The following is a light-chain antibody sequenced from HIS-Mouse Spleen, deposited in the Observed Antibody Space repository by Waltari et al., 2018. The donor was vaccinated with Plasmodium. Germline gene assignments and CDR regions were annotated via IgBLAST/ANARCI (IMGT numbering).Light chain of an antibody. CDR2: AAS. CDR1: QGISSS. CDR3: QQYYSYPYT. Sequence: AIRMTQSPSSFSASTRDRVPITCRASQGISSSLAWYQQKPGKAPKLLIYAASTLQSGVPSRFSGSGSGTDFTLTISCLQSEDFATYYCQQYYSYPYTFGQGTKLEIK. V-gene: IGKV1-8*01. J-gene: IGKJ2*01.